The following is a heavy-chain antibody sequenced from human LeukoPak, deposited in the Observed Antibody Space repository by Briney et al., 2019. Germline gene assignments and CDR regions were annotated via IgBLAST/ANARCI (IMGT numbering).Heavy chain of an antibody. CDR3: ASSARSWSSLFFQH. J-gene: IGHJ1*01. Sequence: GASVKVSCKASGYTFTSYDINWVRQATGQGFEWMGWINPNSGGTNYAQKFQGRVTMTRDTSISTAYMELSRLRSDDTAVYYCASSARSWSSLFFQHWGQGTLVTVSS. D-gene: IGHD6-13*01. V-gene: IGHV1-2*02. CDR2: INPNSGGT. CDR1: GYTFTSYD.